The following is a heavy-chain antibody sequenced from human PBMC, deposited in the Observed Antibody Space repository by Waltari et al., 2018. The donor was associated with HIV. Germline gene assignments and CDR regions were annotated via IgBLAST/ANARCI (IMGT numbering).Heavy chain of an antibody. J-gene: IGHJ6*02. D-gene: IGHD3-16*01. V-gene: IGHV1-2*02. CDR1: GFTFTGNY. CDR2: INANTGGT. Sequence: QDQLVQSGDEVKKPGASVKVSCKASGFTFTGNYIPWVRQAPGQGPEWMAWINANTGGTNSAQKFQGRVTVTRDTSGTTAFMELSGLRYDDTAVYYCAREKKLGLDGMDVWGQGTTVIVSS. CDR3: AREKKLGLDGMDV.